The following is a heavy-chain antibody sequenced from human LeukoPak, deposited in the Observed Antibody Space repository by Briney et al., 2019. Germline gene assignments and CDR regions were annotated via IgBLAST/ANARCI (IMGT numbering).Heavy chain of an antibody. V-gene: IGHV3-7*01. CDR3: AREGLYDSGSYGAFDI. Sequence: PGGSLRLSCAASGFTFSSYWMSWVRQAPGKGLEWVAHIKHDGSEKYYVDSVKGRFTISRDNAKKSLYLQMNSLTAEDTAVYYCAREGLYDSGSYGAFDIWGQGTMVTVSS. D-gene: IGHD3-10*01. CDR2: IKHDGSEK. J-gene: IGHJ3*02. CDR1: GFTFSSYW.